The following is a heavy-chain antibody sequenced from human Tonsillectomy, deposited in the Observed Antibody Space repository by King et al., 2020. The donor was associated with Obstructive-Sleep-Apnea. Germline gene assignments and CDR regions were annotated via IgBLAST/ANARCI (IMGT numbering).Heavy chain of an antibody. CDR1: GFTFNSYG. J-gene: IGHJ5*02. CDR2: ISYDGSNK. V-gene: IGHV3-30*18. CDR3: AKNEASISAVSTDPIA. D-gene: IGHD6-6*01. Sequence: VQLVESGGGVVQPGRALRLSCAASGFTFNSYGMHWVRQAPGKGLEWVAVISYDGSNKNYADSVKGRFTISRDNSKNTLYLKMNSLGAEDTAMYYCAKNEASISAVSTDPIAWGQGTRVTVPS.